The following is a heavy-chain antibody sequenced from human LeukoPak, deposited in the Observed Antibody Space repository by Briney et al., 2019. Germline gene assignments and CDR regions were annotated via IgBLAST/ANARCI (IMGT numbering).Heavy chain of an antibody. J-gene: IGHJ5*02. CDR3: AKDGISDYYFNWFDP. Sequence: PGGSLRLSCAASGFTFSSYAMSWVRQAPGKGLEWVSAISGSGGSTYYSDSVKGRFTISRDNSKNTLYLQMNSLRADDTAVYYCAKDGISDYYFNWFDPWGQGTLVTVSS. CDR1: GFTFSSYA. D-gene: IGHD3-22*01. CDR2: ISGSGGST. V-gene: IGHV3-23*01.